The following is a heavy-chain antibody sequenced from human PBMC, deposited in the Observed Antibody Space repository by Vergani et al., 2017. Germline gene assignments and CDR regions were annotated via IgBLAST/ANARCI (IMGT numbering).Heavy chain of an antibody. V-gene: IGHV3-33*01. CDR2: IWYDGSNK. D-gene: IGHD1-14*01. Sequence: QVQLVESGGGVVQPGRSLRLSCAASGFTFSNYGMHWVRQAPGKGLEWVAVIWYDGSNKYYADSVKGRFTISRDNSKNTLYLQMNSLRAEDTAVYHCARSEPGGRWYFDLWGRGTLVTVSS. CDR3: ARSEPGGRWYFDL. CDR1: GFTFSNYG. J-gene: IGHJ2*01.